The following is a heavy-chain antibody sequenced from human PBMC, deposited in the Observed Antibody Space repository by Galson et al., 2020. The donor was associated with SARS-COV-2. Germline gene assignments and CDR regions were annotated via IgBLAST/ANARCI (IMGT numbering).Heavy chain of an antibody. Sequence: GGSLRLSCAASGFTFSNYWMHWVRQAPGKGLVWVSRINSDGNNTSYADSVTGRFTISRDNAKNTLYLQMDSLRADDTAVYYCTATRAYWGQGTLVTVSS. J-gene: IGHJ4*02. V-gene: IGHV3-74*01. D-gene: IGHD1-26*01. CDR2: INSDGNNT. CDR1: GFTFSNYW. CDR3: TATRAY.